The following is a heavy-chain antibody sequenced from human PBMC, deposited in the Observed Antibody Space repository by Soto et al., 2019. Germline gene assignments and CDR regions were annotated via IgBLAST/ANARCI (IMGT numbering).Heavy chain of an antibody. V-gene: IGHV3-11*01. D-gene: IGHD3-22*01. CDR1: GFTFSDYY. Sequence: QVQLVESGGGLVKPGGSLRLSCAASGFTFSDYYMSWIRQAPGKGLEWVSYISSRGSTIYYADSVKGRFTISRDNAKNSLYLQMNSLRAEDTAVYYCARDSGYYDSSGYYSYYYGMDVWGQGTTVTVSS. CDR2: ISSRGSTI. CDR3: ARDSGYYDSSGYYSYYYGMDV. J-gene: IGHJ6*02.